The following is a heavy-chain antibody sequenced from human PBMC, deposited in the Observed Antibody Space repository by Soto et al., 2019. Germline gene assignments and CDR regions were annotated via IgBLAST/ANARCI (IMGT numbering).Heavy chain of an antibody. CDR3: TRGAGAPWVRFDS. Sequence: SETLSLTCGVSGYSITSGFYWGWVRQSPGKGLEWIGSISYSAKTFYNPSLASRLSIAVDTSMNQFSLRLTSVTAADTALYYCTRGAGAPWVRFDSWGQGALVTVSS. CDR2: ISYSAKT. D-gene: IGHD3-22*01. J-gene: IGHJ4*02. V-gene: IGHV4-38-2*01. CDR1: GYSITSGFY.